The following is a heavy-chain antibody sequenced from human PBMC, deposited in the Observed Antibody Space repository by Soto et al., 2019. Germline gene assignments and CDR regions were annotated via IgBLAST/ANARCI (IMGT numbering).Heavy chain of an antibody. V-gene: IGHV2-5*02. Sequence: SGPTLVNPTQTITLACTFSGFSLSTSGVGVGWIRQPPGKALEWLALIYWDDDKRYSPSLKSRLTITKDTSKNQVVLTMTNMDTVDKATYFCALGRDYDRWGWWGQGTLVTVSS. D-gene: IGHD3-22*01. J-gene: IGHJ4*02. CDR2: IYWDDDK. CDR3: ALGRDYDRWGW. CDR1: GFSLSTSGVG.